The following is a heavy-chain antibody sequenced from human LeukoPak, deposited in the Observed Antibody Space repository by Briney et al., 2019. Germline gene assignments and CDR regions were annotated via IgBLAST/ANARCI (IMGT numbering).Heavy chain of an antibody. CDR2: MSGSGGST. Sequence: GGSLRLSCAASGFTFSSYAMSWVRQAPGKGLEWVSTMSGSGGSTYYADSVKGRFTICRDNSKSTLCLQMNSLRAEDTAVYYCAKDPNYYDSSGHTHYFDYWGRGTLVTVSS. CDR1: GFTFSSYA. V-gene: IGHV3-23*01. D-gene: IGHD3-22*01. CDR3: AKDPNYYDSSGHTHYFDY. J-gene: IGHJ4*02.